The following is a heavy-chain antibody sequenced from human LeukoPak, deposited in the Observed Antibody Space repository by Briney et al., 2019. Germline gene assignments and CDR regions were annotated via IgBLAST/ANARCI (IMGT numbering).Heavy chain of an antibody. CDR2: INPNSGGT. CDR1: GYTFTGYY. Sequence: ASVTVSCKASGYTFTGYYMHWVRQAPGQGLEWMGWINPNSGGTNYAQKFQGRVTMTRDTSISTAYMELSRLRSDDTAVYYCALDSSGYYFWFDPWGQGTLVTVSS. D-gene: IGHD3-22*01. V-gene: IGHV1-2*02. CDR3: ALDSSGYYFWFDP. J-gene: IGHJ5*02.